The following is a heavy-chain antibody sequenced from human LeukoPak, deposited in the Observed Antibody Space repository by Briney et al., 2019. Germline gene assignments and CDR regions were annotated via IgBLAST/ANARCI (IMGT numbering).Heavy chain of an antibody. V-gene: IGHV1-2*02. CDR1: GYTFTGHY. J-gene: IGHJ4*02. D-gene: IGHD3-22*01. CDR3: ASLNLPDSSGYYDD. CDR2: INPNSGGT. Sequence: ASVKVSCKASGYTFTGHYMHWVRQAPGQGLEWMGWINPNSGGTNYAQKFQGRVTMTRDTSISTAYMELSRLRSDDTAVYYCASLNLPDSSGYYDDWGQGTLVTVS.